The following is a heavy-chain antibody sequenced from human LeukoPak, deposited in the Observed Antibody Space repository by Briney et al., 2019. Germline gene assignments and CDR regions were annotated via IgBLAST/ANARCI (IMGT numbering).Heavy chain of an antibody. CDR3: AGTWYFDL. Sequence: GGSLRLSCAASGFIFSDYHMSWIRQAPGKGLECVSYISPGGDAVYFADSVKGRFTISRDNAKNSLYLQMNSLRAEDTAVYYCAGTWYFDLWGRGTLVTVSS. CDR2: ISPGGDAV. J-gene: IGHJ2*01. D-gene: IGHD1-1*01. V-gene: IGHV3-11*04. CDR1: GFIFSDYH.